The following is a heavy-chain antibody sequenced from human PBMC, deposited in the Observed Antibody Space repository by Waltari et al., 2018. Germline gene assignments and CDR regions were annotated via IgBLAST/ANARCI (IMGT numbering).Heavy chain of an antibody. J-gene: IGHJ6*02. Sequence: EVQLVESGGGLVQPGGSLRLSCAASGFTFSSYSMNWVRQAPGKGLEWVSYISSSSSTIYYADSVKGRFTISRENAKNSLYLQMNSLRAEDTAVYYCARDRRELDRVNYYYGMDVWGQGTTVTVSS. CDR3: ARDRRELDRVNYYYGMDV. D-gene: IGHD1-26*01. V-gene: IGHV3-48*01. CDR2: ISSSSSTI. CDR1: GFTFSSYS.